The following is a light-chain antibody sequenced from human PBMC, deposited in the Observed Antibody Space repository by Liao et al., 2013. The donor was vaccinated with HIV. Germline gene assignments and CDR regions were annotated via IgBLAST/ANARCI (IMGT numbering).Light chain of an antibody. CDR1: KLGDKY. V-gene: IGLV3-1*01. Sequence: SYELTQAPSVSVSPGQTASITCSGDKLGDKYACWYQQKPGQSPVLVIYQDSKRPSGIPERFSGSNSGNTATLTISGTQAMDEADYYCQVWDSTSDHQVFGTGTKVTVL. CDR3: QVWDSTSDHQV. CDR2: QDS. J-gene: IGLJ1*01.